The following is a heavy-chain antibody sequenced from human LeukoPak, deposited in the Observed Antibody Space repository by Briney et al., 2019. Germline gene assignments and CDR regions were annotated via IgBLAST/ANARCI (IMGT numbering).Heavy chain of an antibody. J-gene: IGHJ4*02. CDR1: GFTSSSYG. Sequence: PGGSLRLSCAASGFTSSSYGMHWVRQAPGKGLEWVAFIRYDGSNKYYADSVKGRFTISRDNSKNTLYLQMNSLRAEDTAVYYCAKDRSSGGSGSYPDYWGQGTLVTVSS. CDR2: IRYDGSNK. V-gene: IGHV3-30*02. CDR3: AKDRSSGGSGSYPDY. D-gene: IGHD3-10*01.